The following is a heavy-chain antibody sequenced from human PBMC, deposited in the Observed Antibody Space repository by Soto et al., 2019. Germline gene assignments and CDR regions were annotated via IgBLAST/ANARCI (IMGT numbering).Heavy chain of an antibody. V-gene: IGHV4-59*12. J-gene: IGHJ4*02. CDR1: GGSISSYY. CDR2: VYYSGST. CDR3: ARREGYSYGS. D-gene: IGHD5-18*01. Sequence: QVQLQESGPGLVKPSATLSLTCTVSGGSISSYYWRWIRQPPGKGLEWIGYVYYSGSTNYNPSLKSRVTISVDTSKNQFSLKLSSVTAADAAVYYCARREGYSYGSWGQGTLVTVSS.